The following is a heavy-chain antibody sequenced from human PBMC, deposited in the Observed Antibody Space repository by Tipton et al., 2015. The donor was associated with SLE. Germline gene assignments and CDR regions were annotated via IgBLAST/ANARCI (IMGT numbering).Heavy chain of an antibody. J-gene: IGHJ3*02. Sequence: TLSLTCTVSGGSISSYYWSWIRQPPGKGLEWIGRIYTSGITNYNPSLKSRVTISVDTSKNQFSLKLSSVTAADTAVYYCARGAMINAFDIWGQGTMVTVSS. V-gene: IGHV4-4*08. CDR2: IYTSGIT. CDR1: GGSISSYY. CDR3: ARGAMINAFDI. D-gene: IGHD5-12*01.